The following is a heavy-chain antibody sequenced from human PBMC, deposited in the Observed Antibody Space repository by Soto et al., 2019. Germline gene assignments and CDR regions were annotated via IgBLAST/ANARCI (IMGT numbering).Heavy chain of an antibody. CDR2: IYHSGST. CDR1: GGSISSGGYS. CDR3: AREKGHYYGSGSSVWYFDL. D-gene: IGHD3-10*01. Sequence: SETLSLTCAVSGGSISSGGYSWSWIRQPPGKGLEWIGYIYHSGSTYYNPSLKSRVTISVDKSTSTAYMELSSLRSEDTAVYYCAREKGHYYGSGSSVWYFDLWGRGTLVTVSS. J-gene: IGHJ2*01. V-gene: IGHV4-30-2*01.